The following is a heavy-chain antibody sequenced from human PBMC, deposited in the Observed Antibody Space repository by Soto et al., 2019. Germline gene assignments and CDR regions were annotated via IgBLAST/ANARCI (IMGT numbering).Heavy chain of an antibody. CDR1: GGSISSGGYY. V-gene: IGHV4-31*03. J-gene: IGHJ3*02. CDR2: IYYSGST. CDR3: ARTSTEYYDAFDI. D-gene: IGHD2-15*01. Sequence: QVQLQESGPGLVKPSQTLSLTCTVSGGSISSGGYYWSWVRQHPGKGLEWIGYIYYSGSTYYNPSLKSRVTISVDTSKNQFSLKLSSVTAADTAVYYCARTSTEYYDAFDIWGQGTMVTVSS.